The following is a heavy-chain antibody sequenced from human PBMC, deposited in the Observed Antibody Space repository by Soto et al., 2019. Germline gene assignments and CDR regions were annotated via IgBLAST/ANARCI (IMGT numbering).Heavy chain of an antibody. V-gene: IGHV1-69*02. CDR2: IIPILGIA. D-gene: IGHD3-3*01. J-gene: IGHJ4*02. CDR3: ARLSTDGFWSGSELDY. Sequence: QVQLVQAGAEVKKPGSSVTVSCKASGGTFSSYTISWVRQAPGPGLEWMGRIIPILGIANYAQKFQGRVTITADKSTSTAYMEMSSLRSEDTDVYYCARLSTDGFWSGSELDYWGQGTLVTVSS. CDR1: GGTFSSYT.